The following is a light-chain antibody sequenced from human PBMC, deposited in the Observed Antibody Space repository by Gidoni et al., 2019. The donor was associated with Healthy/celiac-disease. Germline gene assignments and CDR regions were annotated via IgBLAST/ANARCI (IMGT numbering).Light chain of an antibody. Sequence: QSVLTQPPLVSGAPGQRVTISCTESSSNIGAGYDVHWYQQLPGTAPKLLIYGNSNRPSGVPDRFSGSKSGTSASLAITGLQAEDEADYYCQSYDSSLSVVFGGGTKLTVL. CDR3: QSYDSSLSVV. CDR1: SSNIGAGYD. CDR2: GNS. V-gene: IGLV1-40*01. J-gene: IGLJ3*02.